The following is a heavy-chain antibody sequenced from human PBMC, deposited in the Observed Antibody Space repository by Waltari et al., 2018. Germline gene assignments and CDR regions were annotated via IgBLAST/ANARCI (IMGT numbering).Heavy chain of an antibody. Sequence: VQLQQWGAGLLKPSETLSLTCAVYGGSFSGYYWSWIRQPPGKGLEWIGEINHSGSTNNNPSLKSRVTISGDTSKNQFSLKLSSVTAADTAVYYCARGRSNSVWGKGTTVTVSS. CDR1: GGSFSGYY. J-gene: IGHJ6*04. CDR2: INHSGST. V-gene: IGHV4-34*01. D-gene: IGHD4-4*01. CDR3: ARGRSNSV.